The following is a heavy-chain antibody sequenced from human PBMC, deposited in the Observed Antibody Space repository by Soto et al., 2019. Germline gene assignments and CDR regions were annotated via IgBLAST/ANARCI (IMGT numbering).Heavy chain of an antibody. V-gene: IGHV3-74*01. CDR1: GFAFNSHW. J-gene: IGHJ4*02. CDR3: GSPDRASVRYTVAY. CDR2: INSDGTST. Sequence: EVQLVESGGGLVQPGGSLRLSCAASGFAFNSHWMHWVRQAPGKGLVWVSRINSDGTSTDYAESVKGRFTISRDNAKNTLYLQMNSLGVEDTGVYYCGSPDRASVRYTVAYGGQGTLVTVSS. D-gene: IGHD3-16*02.